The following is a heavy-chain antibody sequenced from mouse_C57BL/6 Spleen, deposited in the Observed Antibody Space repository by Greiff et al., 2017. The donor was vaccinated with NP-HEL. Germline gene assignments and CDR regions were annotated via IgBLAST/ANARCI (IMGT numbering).Heavy chain of an antibody. CDR2: ISDGGSYT. D-gene: IGHD2-2*01. CDR1: GFTFSSYA. J-gene: IGHJ2*01. V-gene: IGHV5-4*01. CDR3: ASSSTMVREYYFDY. Sequence: EVQLVESGGGLVKPGGSLKLSCAASGFTFSSYAMSWVRQTPEKRLEWVATISDGGSYTYYPDNVKGRFTISRDNAKNNLYLQMSHLKSEDTAMYYCASSSTMVREYYFDYWGQGTTLTVSS.